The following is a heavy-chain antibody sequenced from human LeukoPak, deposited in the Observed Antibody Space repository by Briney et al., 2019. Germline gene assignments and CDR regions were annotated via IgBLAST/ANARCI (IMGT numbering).Heavy chain of an antibody. J-gene: IGHJ6*02. CDR1: GGSVSSGSYY. CDR3: ARDQGSSIAAAGTPSYYYYYYGMDV. CDR2: IYYSGST. D-gene: IGHD6-13*01. V-gene: IGHV4-61*01. Sequence: PSETLSLTCTVSGGSVSSGSYYWSWIRQPPGKGLEWIGYIYYSGSTNYNPSLKSRVTISVDTSKNQFSLKLSSVTAADTAVYYCARDQGSSIAAAGTPSYYYYYYGMDVWGQGTTVTVSS.